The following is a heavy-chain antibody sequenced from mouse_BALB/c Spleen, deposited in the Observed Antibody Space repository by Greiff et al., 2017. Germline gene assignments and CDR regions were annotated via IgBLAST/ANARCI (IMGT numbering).Heavy chain of an antibody. V-gene: IGHV3-2*02. CDR3: ARCETYYGNEDAMDY. Sequence: EVHLVESGPGLVKPSQSLSLTCTVTGYSITSDYAWNWIRQFPGNKLEWMGYISYSGSTSYNPSLKSRISITRDTSKNQFFLQLNSVTTEDTATYYCARCETYYGNEDAMDYWGQGTSVTVSS. D-gene: IGHD2-10*01. CDR1: GYSITSDYA. J-gene: IGHJ4*01. CDR2: ISYSGST.